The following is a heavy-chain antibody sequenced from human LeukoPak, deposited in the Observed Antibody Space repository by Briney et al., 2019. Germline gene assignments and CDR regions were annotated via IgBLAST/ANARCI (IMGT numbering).Heavy chain of an antibody. CDR3: ARDLRGYGLFDY. J-gene: IGHJ4*02. D-gene: IGHD2-15*01. Sequence: GGSLRLSFAASGFTFSSYSMNWVRQAPGKGLEWVSYISGSSSTIYYADSVKGRFTISRDNAKNSLYLQMNSLRAEDTAVYYCARDLRGYGLFDYWGQGTLVTVSS. CDR2: ISGSSSTI. CDR1: GFTFSSYS. V-gene: IGHV3-48*04.